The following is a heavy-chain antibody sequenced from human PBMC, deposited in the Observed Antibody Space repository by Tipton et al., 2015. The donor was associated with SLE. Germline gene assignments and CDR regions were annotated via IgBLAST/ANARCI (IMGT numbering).Heavy chain of an antibody. Sequence: TLSLTCAVYGGSFSGYYWSWIRQPPGKGLDWIGEINHSGSNNYNPSLKSRVTISVDTSKNQFSLKLSSVTAADTAVDYCAIGKRITLIAPACDIWGQGTMVTVCS. CDR3: AIGKRITLIAPACDI. CDR1: GGSFSGYY. D-gene: IGHD3-22*01. CDR2: INHSGSN. V-gene: IGHV4-34*01. J-gene: IGHJ3*02.